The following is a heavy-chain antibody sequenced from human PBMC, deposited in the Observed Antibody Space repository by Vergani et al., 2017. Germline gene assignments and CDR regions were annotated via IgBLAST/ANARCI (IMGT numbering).Heavy chain of an antibody. CDR1: GGTFSSYG. CDR2: IIPIFGTA. J-gene: IGHJ4*02. Sequence: QVQLVQSGAEVKKPGSSVKVSCKASGGTFSSYGMSWVRQAPGQGLEWMGGIIPIFGTANYAQKVQGRVTITADESTSTAYMELNSLRSEDTAVYYCARAGEVEMATMPFDYWGQGTLVTVSS. CDR3: ARAGEVEMATMPFDY. D-gene: IGHD5-24*01. V-gene: IGHV1-69*01.